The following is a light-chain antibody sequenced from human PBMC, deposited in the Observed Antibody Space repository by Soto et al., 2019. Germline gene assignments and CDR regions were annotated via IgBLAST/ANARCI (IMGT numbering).Light chain of an antibody. Sequence: QSVRRQPPSVSSAPGHKVTISCSGSSSNIGGNSVSWYQQLPGTAPKLLIYDDNKRPSGIPDRFSGSKSGTSATLGITGFQTGDEADYYCGSWDSSLTDYVFGTGTKVTVL. CDR1: SSNIGGNS. CDR3: GSWDSSLTDYV. J-gene: IGLJ1*01. CDR2: DDN. V-gene: IGLV1-51*01.